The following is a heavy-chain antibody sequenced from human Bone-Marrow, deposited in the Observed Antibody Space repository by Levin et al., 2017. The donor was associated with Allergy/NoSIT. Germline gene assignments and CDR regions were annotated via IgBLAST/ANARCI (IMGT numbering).Heavy chain of an antibody. CDR2: ISWNSDTI. CDR1: GFTFDDYA. CDR3: AKSDCSGGYCSLDY. D-gene: IGHD2-15*01. V-gene: IGHV3-9*01. Sequence: GGSPRLSCAASGFTFDDYAMHWVRQPAGKGLEWVSGISWNSDTIDYADSVKGRFTISRDNAKNSLYLQMNSLRTEDTALYYCAKSDCSGGYCSLDYWGQGTLVTVSS. J-gene: IGHJ4*02.